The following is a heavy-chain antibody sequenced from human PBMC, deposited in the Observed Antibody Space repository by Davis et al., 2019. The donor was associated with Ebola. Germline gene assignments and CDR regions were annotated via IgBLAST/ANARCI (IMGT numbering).Heavy chain of an antibody. CDR1: GFTFSSYG. D-gene: IGHD7-27*01. CDR3: AKVNPQTGDGVDY. J-gene: IGHJ4*02. CDR2: IRYDGSNK. Sequence: GESLKISCAASGFTFSSYGMHWVRQAPGKGLEWVAFIRYDGSNKYYADSVKGRFTISRDNSKNTLYLQMNSLRAEDTAVYYCAKVNPQTGDGVDYWGQGTLVTVFS. V-gene: IGHV3-30*02.